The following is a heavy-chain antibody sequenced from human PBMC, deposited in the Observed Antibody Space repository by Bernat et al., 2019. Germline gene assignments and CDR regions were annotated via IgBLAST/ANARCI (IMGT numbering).Heavy chain of an antibody. CDR2: INQDGSEK. Sequence: VQLVESGGGLVQPGGSLRLPCSASGFIFCKYLMNLVRPGPGKGLEWVAKINQDGSEKYYADSVKGRFTISRDNAKNSLYLQINSLRAEDTAVYYCAGESYSRGWYAWGQGTLVTVSS. J-gene: IGHJ5*02. CDR3: AGESYSRGWYA. D-gene: IGHD6-19*01. CDR1: GFIFCKYL. V-gene: IGHV3-7*03.